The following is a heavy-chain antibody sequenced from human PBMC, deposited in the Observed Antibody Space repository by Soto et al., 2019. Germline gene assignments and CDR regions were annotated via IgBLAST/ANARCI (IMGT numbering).Heavy chain of an antibody. CDR2: ISSNGGST. CDR3: VKDEGGAAADYGMDV. D-gene: IGHD6-13*01. Sequence: GSLRLSCSASGFTCSSYAMHWVRQAPGKGLEYVSAISSNGGSTYYADSVKGRFTISRDNSKNTLYLQMSSLRAEDTAVYYCVKDEGGAAADYGMDVWGQGTTVTVSS. J-gene: IGHJ6*02. V-gene: IGHV3-64D*06. CDR1: GFTCSSYA.